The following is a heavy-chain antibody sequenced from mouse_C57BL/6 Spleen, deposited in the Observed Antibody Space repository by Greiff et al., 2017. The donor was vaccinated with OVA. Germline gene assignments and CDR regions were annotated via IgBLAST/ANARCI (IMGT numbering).Heavy chain of an antibody. CDR2: INPNNGGT. Sequence: EVQLQQSGPELVKPGASVKISCKASGYTFTDYYMNWVKQSHGKSLEWIGDINPNNGGTSYNQKFKGKATLTVEKSSSTAYMELRSLTSEDSAVYYCARRATGYWGQGTTLTVSS. J-gene: IGHJ2*01. V-gene: IGHV1-26*01. CDR1: GYTFTDYY. CDR3: ARRATGY. D-gene: IGHD3-1*01.